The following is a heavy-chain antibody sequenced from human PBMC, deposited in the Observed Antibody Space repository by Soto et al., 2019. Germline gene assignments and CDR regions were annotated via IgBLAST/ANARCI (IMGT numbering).Heavy chain of an antibody. CDR2: IYWDDSK. V-gene: IGHV2-5*02. J-gene: IGHJ4*02. CDR1: GFSLTTDRVG. D-gene: IGHD1-26*01. CDR3: AHAYGGRSLY. Sequence: QITLKESGPTLVKPTQTLTLTCTFSGFSLTTDRVGVGWIRQPPGEALEWLAVIYWDDSKTYRPSLESSLTITKDTSKNQVDLTMTNMDSLDTATYYCAHAYGGRSLYWGQGTLVTVSS.